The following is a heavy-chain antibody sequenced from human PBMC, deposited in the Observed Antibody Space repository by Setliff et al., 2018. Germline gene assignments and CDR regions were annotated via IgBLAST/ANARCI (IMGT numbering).Heavy chain of an antibody. D-gene: IGHD7-27*01. CDR3: ARAGAIQGGFDI. V-gene: IGHV4-4*07. Sequence: ETLSLTCNVSGGSISTYYWSWIRQPAGKGLEWIWRIHSSGNTNYKPSLNSRVTMSVDTTKNQFSLKLSSVTAADTAVYYCARAGAIQGGFDIWGQGTVVTVSS. J-gene: IGHJ3*02. CDR1: GGSISTYY. CDR2: IHSSGNT.